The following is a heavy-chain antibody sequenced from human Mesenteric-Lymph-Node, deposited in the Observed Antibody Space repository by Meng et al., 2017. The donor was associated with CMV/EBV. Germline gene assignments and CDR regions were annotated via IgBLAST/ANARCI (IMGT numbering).Heavy chain of an antibody. CDR1: GSTFSSYD. D-gene: IGHD3-16*01. J-gene: IGHJ3*02. V-gene: IGHV3-13*01. CDR3: ARDGGLGAFDI. CDR2: IDTAADT. Sequence: ESLKISCAASGSTFSSYDIHWVRQATGKGLEWVSGIDTAADTYYADSVKGRFIISREHAKNSLYLQMNSLRAGDTAVYYCARDGGLGAFDIWGQGTMVTVSS.